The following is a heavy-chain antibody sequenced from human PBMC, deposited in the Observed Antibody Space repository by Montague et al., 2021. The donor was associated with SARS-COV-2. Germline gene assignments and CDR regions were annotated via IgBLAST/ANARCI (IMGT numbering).Heavy chain of an antibody. Sequence: SETLSLTCSVSGGSISRHYWSWIRQPPGKGLEWIGYIYSSGSTNXNPSLQSRLTMSVDTSKNQFSLKLSSVTAADTAVYYCARVLRSCTNGVCRTYYYYGMDVWGQGTTGTVSS. D-gene: IGHD2-8*01. V-gene: IGHV4-59*11. CDR2: IYSSGST. CDR1: GGSISRHY. CDR3: ARVLRSCTNGVCRTYYYYGMDV. J-gene: IGHJ6*02.